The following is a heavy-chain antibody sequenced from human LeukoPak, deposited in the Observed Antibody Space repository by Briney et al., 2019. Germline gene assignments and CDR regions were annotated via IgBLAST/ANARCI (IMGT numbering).Heavy chain of an antibody. J-gene: IGHJ6*02. Sequence: ASVKVSCKASGYTFTSYGISWVRQAPGQGLEWMGWISAYNGNTNYAQKPQGRVTMTTDTSTSTAYMELRSLRSDDTAVYYCARDYYDSSGYSYYGMDVWDQGTTVTVSS. CDR3: ARDYYDSSGYSYYGMDV. V-gene: IGHV1-18*01. D-gene: IGHD3-22*01. CDR2: ISAYNGNT. CDR1: GYTFTSYG.